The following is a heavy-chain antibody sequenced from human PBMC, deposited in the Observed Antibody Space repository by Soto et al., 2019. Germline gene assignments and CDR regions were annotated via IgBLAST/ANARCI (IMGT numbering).Heavy chain of an antibody. Sequence: QVQLVESGGGVVQPGTSLRLSCAASGFTFSGYGVHWVRQAPGKGLEWVATISYDETATYYSDSVKGRFTISRDNSRNTLYLQMHSLRVDDSAIYYCAQYTCTTSSCNRWFDPWGQGTLVIVSS. V-gene: IGHV3-30*18. CDR3: AQYTCTTSSCNRWFDP. CDR1: GFTFSGYG. D-gene: IGHD2-2*02. CDR2: ISYDETAT. J-gene: IGHJ5*02.